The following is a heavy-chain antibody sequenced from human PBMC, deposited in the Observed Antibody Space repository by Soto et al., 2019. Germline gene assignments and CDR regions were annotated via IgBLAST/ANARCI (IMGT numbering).Heavy chain of an antibody. CDR3: ARDRYGDYYFDY. Sequence: PSETLSLTCTVSGGSISSYYWSWIRQPPGKGLEWIGYIYYSGSTNYNPSLKSRVTISVDTSKNQFSLKLSSVTAADTAVYYCARDRYGDYYFDYWGQGTLVTVSS. V-gene: IGHV4-59*12. CDR1: GGSISSYY. CDR2: IYYSGST. J-gene: IGHJ4*02. D-gene: IGHD4-17*01.